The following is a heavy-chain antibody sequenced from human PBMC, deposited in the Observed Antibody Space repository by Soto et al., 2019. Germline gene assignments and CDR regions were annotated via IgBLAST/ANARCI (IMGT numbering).Heavy chain of an antibody. V-gene: IGHV5-10-1*01. J-gene: IGHJ5*02. CDR3: ARAEPRYNWNWFDP. Sequence: GESLKISCKGSGYSFTSFWISWLRQMPGKGLEWMGRIDPSDSYTNYSPSFQGHVTISADKSISTAYLQWSSLKASDTAMYYCARAEPRYNWNWFDPWGQGTLVTVPS. CDR1: GYSFTSFW. D-gene: IGHD1-1*01. CDR2: IDPSDSYT.